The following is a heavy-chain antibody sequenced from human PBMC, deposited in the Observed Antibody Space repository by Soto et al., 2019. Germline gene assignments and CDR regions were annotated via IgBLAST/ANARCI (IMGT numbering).Heavy chain of an antibody. D-gene: IGHD6-6*01. CDR3: ARDIRDSSSLGVDY. Sequence: ASVKVSCKASGYTFTSYGISWVRQAPGQGLEWMGWISAYNGNTNYAQKLQGRVTMTTDTSTSTAYMELRSLRSDDTAVYYCARDIRDSSSLGVDYCGQGTLVTVSS. V-gene: IGHV1-18*01. J-gene: IGHJ4*02. CDR2: ISAYNGNT. CDR1: GYTFTSYG.